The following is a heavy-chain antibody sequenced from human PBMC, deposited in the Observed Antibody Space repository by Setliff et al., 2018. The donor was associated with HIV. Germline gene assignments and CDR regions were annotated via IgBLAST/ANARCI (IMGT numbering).Heavy chain of an antibody. Sequence: SETLSLTCAVYGGSFSGYYWSWISQSPGRGLEWIGEINHGGSTIYNPSLKSRVTISIDTSKNQFSLNLTSVTAADTAIYYCARGLYVWGTYPYRNFFDYWGQVTLVTVSS. D-gene: IGHD3-16*01. CDR3: ARGLYVWGTYPYRNFFDY. CDR2: INHGGST. CDR1: GGSFSGYY. J-gene: IGHJ4*02. V-gene: IGHV4-34*01.